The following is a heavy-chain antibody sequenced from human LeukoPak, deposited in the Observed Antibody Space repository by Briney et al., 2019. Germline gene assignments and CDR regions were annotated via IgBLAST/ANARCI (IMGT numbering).Heavy chain of an antibody. J-gene: IGHJ4*02. CDR2: ISGDGVST. CDR1: GFTFSSYS. V-gene: IGHV3-43*02. Sequence: GGSLRLSCAASGFTFSSYSMNWVRQAPGKGLEWVSLISGDGVSTFYADSVKGRFSISRDNSKNSLYLEMNSLRTEDAAMYYCAKESGKFDYWGQGTLAAVSS. CDR3: AKESGKFDY.